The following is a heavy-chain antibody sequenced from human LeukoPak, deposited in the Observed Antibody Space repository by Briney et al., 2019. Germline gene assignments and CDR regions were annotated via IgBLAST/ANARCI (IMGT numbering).Heavy chain of an antibody. J-gene: IGHJ4*02. CDR3: ARDHPGYCSSTSCYRLGDY. V-gene: IGHV3-33*01. Sequence: PGGSLRLSCAASGFTFSSYGMHWVRQAPGKGLEWVAVIWYDGSNKYYADSVKGRFTISRDNSKNTLYLQMNSLRAEDTAVYYCARDHPGYCSSTSCYRLGDYWGQGTLVTVSS. CDR2: IWYDGSNK. D-gene: IGHD2-2*01. CDR1: GFTFSSYG.